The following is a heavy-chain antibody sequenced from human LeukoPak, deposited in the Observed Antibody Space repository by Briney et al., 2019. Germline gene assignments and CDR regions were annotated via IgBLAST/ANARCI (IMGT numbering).Heavy chain of an antibody. J-gene: IGHJ4*02. Sequence: GGSLRLSCAASGFTVSSNYMSWVRQAPGKGLEWVSVIYSGGSTYYADSVKGRFTISRDNSKNTLYLQMNSLRAEGTAVYYCARGGAVAAEPFDYWGQGTLVTVSS. D-gene: IGHD6-19*01. CDR3: ARGGAVAAEPFDY. CDR1: GFTVSSNY. CDR2: IYSGGST. V-gene: IGHV3-53*01.